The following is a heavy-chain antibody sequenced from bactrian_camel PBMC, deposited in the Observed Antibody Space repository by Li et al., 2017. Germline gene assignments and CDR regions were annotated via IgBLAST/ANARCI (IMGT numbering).Heavy chain of an antibody. Sequence: HVQLVESGGGSVQAGGSLRLSCAAPGLASKRCKMAWYRQVVGDDRAWISGITPDGTTTYAEAVKGRFTISQDKAKDTVYLQMNSLQPDDTAIYSCLCQHCVIGYCMGDGQGTQVTVS. CDR1: GLASKRCK. V-gene: IGHV3S9*01. CDR2: ITPDGTT. D-gene: IGHD1*01. J-gene: IGHJ4*01.